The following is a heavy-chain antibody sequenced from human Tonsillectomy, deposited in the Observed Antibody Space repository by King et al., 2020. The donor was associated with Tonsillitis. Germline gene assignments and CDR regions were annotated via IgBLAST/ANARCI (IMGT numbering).Heavy chain of an antibody. D-gene: IGHD6-19*01. V-gene: IGHV3-11*06. Sequence: VQLVESGGGLVKPGGSLRISCAASGFSFSDYYMSWIRQAPGKGLEWISYIILSSSSTDYADSVKGRFTISRDNAKNSMYLHMNSLRAEDTAFYYCARKADGQWSAFDIWGQGTMVTVSS. J-gene: IGHJ3*02. CDR1: GFSFSDYY. CDR2: IILSSSST. CDR3: ARKADGQWSAFDI.